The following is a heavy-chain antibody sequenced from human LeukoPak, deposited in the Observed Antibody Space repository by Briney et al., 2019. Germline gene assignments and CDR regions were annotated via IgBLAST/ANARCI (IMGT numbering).Heavy chain of an antibody. CDR3: ARGFYYDSRQEAYAFDD. J-gene: IGHJ4*02. CDR1: GFTVNSNY. Sequence: SGGSLRLSCAASGFTVNSNYMSWVRQAPGKGLEWVSVIYSGGTTYYADSVKGRFTISRDSSKNTLYLQMNSLRAEDTAVYYCARGFYYDSRQEAYAFDDWGQGTLVTVSS. V-gene: IGHV3-53*01. D-gene: IGHD3-22*01. CDR2: IYSGGTT.